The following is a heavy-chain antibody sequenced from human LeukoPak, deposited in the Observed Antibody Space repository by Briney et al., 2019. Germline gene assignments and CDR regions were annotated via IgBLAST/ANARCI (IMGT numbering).Heavy chain of an antibody. CDR1: GFTFSSYN. Sequence: GGSLRLSCAASGFTFSSYNMNWVRQAPGKGLEWVSYITRSSSTIYYADSVKGRFTISRDNSKNTLYLQMNSLRAEDTAVYYCANGAPGALVVPAAIPVDYWGQGTLVTVSS. J-gene: IGHJ4*02. V-gene: IGHV3-48*01. CDR3: ANGAPGALVVPAAIPVDY. CDR2: ITRSSSTI. D-gene: IGHD2-2*02.